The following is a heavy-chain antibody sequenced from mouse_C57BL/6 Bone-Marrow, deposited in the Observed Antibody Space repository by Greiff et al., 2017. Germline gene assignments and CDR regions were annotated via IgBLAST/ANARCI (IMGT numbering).Heavy chain of an antibody. CDR3: ARGSMVTTDY. V-gene: IGHV3-6*01. J-gene: IGHJ2*01. CDR2: ISYDGSH. D-gene: IGHD2-2*01. CDR1: GYSITSGYY. Sequence: VQLQQSGPGLVKPSQSLSLTCSVTGYSITSGYYWNWIRQFPGNKLEWMGYISYDGSHNYNPSLKNRISITRDTSKNQFFLKLNSVTTEDTATYYCARGSMVTTDYWGQGTTLTVSS.